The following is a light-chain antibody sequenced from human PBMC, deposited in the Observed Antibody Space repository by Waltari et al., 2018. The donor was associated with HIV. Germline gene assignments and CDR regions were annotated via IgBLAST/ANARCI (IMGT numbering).Light chain of an antibody. V-gene: IGKV2-30*01. CDR1: QSLIYTDGNTY. CDR3: MQSTHWPGT. J-gene: IGKJ1*01. CDR2: KCS. Sequence: EAVLTQSPVSLSVALGRPASISCISSQSLIYTDGNTYLNWFHQSPGQSPRRLSYKCSNRGSGVPDRFSGSGSVTELTLHISRGEAEDVGIFYCMQSTHWPGTFGQGTEVEIQ.